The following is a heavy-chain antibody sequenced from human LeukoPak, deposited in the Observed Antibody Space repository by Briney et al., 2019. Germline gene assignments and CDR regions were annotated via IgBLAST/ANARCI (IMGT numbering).Heavy chain of an antibody. J-gene: IGHJ4*02. CDR1: GGSISSSTYY. CDR2: IYYSGST. Sequence: PSETLSLTCTVSGGSISSSTYYWGWIRQPPGKGLEGIGSIYYSGSTYYNPSLKSRVTISIDTSKNQLSLKLSSVTAADTAIYYCARVLDSSGYYYPHYFDYWGQGTLVTVSS. CDR3: ARVLDSSGYYYPHYFDY. V-gene: IGHV4-39*07. D-gene: IGHD3-22*01.